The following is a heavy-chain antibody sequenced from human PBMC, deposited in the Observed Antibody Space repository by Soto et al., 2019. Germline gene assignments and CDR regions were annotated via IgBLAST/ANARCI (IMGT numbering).Heavy chain of an antibody. D-gene: IGHD5-12*01. J-gene: IGHJ4*02. CDR3: ARGQEGIVATH. CDR1: GGSLTGYY. CDR2: VKDGGST. V-gene: IGHV4-34*01. Sequence: QVQLQQWGAGLLKPSETLSLTCTVNGGSLTGYYWSWIRQPPGKGLEWIGEVKDGGSTNYSPSLRGXXSXSXXTCKNHFSLRMNSVTAADTAVYFCARGQEGIVATHWDQGALVTVSS.